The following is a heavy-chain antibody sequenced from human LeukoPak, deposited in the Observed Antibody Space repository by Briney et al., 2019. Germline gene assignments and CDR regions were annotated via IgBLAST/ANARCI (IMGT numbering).Heavy chain of an antibody. CDR1: GASISSYY. CDR3: ARVRFYSGTYYFDY. Sequence: SETLSLTCTVSGASISSYYWSWIRQPPGKGLEWIGYIYYIGSTNYNPSLKRGVTISVDTSKNQFYLKLSSVTAADTAVYYCARVRFYSGTYYFDYWGQGTLVTVSS. V-gene: IGHV4-59*01. D-gene: IGHD1-26*01. J-gene: IGHJ4*01. CDR2: IYYIGST.